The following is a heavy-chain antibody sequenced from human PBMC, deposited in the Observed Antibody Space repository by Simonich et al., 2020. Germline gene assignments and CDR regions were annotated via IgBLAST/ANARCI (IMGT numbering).Heavy chain of an antibody. Sequence: QVQLQPWGAGLLKPSETLSLTCAVYGGSFSGYYWSWIRQPPGKGLEGIGEINNSGSTNHNPSLKSRVTISVDTSKNQFSLKLSSVTAADTAVYYCARGKGWKNAFDIWGQGTMVTVSS. D-gene: IGHD1-1*01. CDR1: GGSFSGYY. CDR2: INNSGST. J-gene: IGHJ3*02. V-gene: IGHV4-34*01. CDR3: ARGKGWKNAFDI.